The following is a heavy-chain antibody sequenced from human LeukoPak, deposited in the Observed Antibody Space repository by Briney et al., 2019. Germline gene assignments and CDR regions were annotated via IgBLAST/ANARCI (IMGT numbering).Heavy chain of an antibody. J-gene: IGHJ3*02. CDR3: ARDVPYCSGGSCYVDAFDI. V-gene: IGHV4-34*01. CDR2: INHSGST. D-gene: IGHD2-15*01. CDR1: GGSFSGYY. Sequence: SETLSLTCAVYGGSFSGYYWSWLRQPPGKGLEWIGEINHSGSTNYNPSLKSRVTISVDTSKNQFSLKLSSVTAADTAVYYCARDVPYCSGGSCYVDAFDIWGQGTMVTVSS.